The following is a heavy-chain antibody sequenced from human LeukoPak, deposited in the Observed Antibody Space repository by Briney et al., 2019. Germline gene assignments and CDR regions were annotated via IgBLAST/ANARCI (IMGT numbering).Heavy chain of an antibody. CDR3: ARNNYYGSGSYYGPFDY. CDR1: GFSLSSYS. Sequence: PGGSLRLSCEASGFSLSSYSMQWVRQAPGKGLEWVSSISGTSRYIHYSDSVKGRFTISRDNSKNTLYLQMNSLRAEDTAVYYCARNNYYGSGSYYGPFDYWGQGTLVTVSS. V-gene: IGHV3-21*01. CDR2: ISGTSRYI. J-gene: IGHJ4*02. D-gene: IGHD3-10*01.